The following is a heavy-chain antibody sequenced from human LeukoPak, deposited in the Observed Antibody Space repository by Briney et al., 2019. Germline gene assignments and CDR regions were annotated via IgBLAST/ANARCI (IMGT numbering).Heavy chain of an antibody. J-gene: IGHJ5*02. Sequence: ASVKVSCKASGYTFTGYYMHWVRQAPGQGLEWMGWINPNSGGTNYAQKFQGWVTMTRDTSISTAYMELSRLRSDDTAVYYCARGSGSGWYGDSWFDPWGQGTLVTVSS. D-gene: IGHD6-19*01. CDR3: ARGSGSGWYGDSWFDP. CDR2: INPNSGGT. V-gene: IGHV1-2*04. CDR1: GYTFTGYY.